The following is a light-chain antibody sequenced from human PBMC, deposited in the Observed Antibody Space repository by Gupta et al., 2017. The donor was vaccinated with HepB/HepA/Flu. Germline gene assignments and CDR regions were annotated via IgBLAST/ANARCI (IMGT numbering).Light chain of an antibody. Sequence: SALPHSASVSESPGQSITISCTGTSSDVGGYDYVSWYQQHPGKAPRLMIYDVRNRPSGVSNRFSGSKSGNTASLTISGLQAEDEADYYCSSFTSSGTHVFGSGTKVTVL. CDR1: SSDVGGYDY. CDR2: DVR. V-gene: IGLV2-14*03. CDR3: SSFTSSGTHV. J-gene: IGLJ1*01.